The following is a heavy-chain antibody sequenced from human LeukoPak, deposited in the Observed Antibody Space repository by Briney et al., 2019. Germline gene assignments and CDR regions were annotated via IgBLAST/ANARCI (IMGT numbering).Heavy chain of an antibody. CDR1: GFTFSSYA. J-gene: IGHJ3*02. Sequence: GGSLRLSCAASGFTFSSYAMSWVRQAPGKGLEWVSAISGSGGSTYYADSVKGRFTISRDNSKNTLYLQMNSLRAEDTAVYYCAKDQWDIVVVPAAIPDAFDIRGQGTMVTVSS. CDR2: ISGSGGST. V-gene: IGHV3-23*01. D-gene: IGHD2-2*01. CDR3: AKDQWDIVVVPAAIPDAFDI.